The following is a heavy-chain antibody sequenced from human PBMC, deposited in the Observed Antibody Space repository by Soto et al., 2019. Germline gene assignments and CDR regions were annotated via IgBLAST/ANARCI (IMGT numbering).Heavy chain of an antibody. CDR3: ATVHRSSTSRGSDFDP. CDR2: INPNTGVT. V-gene: IGHV1-2*02. D-gene: IGHD2-2*01. J-gene: IGHJ5*02. CDR1: DYYFPGYK. Sequence: ASVKVSCKASDYYFPGYKIHWVRQAPGQGLEWMGWINPNTGVTNDAQKFQGRVTMTGDTSISTAYLEVKKLRSDDTAVYYCATVHRSSTSRGSDFDPWGQGTQVTVSS.